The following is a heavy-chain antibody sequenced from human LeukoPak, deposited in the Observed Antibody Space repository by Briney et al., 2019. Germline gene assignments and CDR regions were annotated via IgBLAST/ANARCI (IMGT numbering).Heavy chain of an antibody. CDR1: GYTFTGYY. V-gene: IGHV1-2*06. J-gene: IGHJ4*02. CDR3: AREMWYDSSGYYYGY. D-gene: IGHD3-22*01. Sequence: ASVKVSCKASGYTFTGYYMHWVRQAPGQGLEWMGRINRNSGGTNYAQKFQGRVTMTRDTSISTAYMELSRLRSDDTAVYYCAREMWYDSSGYYYGYWGQGTLVTVSS. CDR2: INRNSGGT.